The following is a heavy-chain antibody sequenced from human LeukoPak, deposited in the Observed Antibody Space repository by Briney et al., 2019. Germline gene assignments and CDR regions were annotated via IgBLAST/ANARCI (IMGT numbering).Heavy chain of an antibody. CDR2: ISGSGGST. CDR1: GFTFSSYA. CDR3: AKGTLSYSSSCPPDY. Sequence: GGSLRLSCAASGFTFSSYAMSWVRQAPGKGLEWVSAISGSGGSTYYADSVKGRFTISRDNSKTTLYLQMNSLRAEDTAVYYCAKGTLSYSSSCPPDYWGQGTLVTVSS. V-gene: IGHV3-23*01. D-gene: IGHD6-13*01. J-gene: IGHJ4*02.